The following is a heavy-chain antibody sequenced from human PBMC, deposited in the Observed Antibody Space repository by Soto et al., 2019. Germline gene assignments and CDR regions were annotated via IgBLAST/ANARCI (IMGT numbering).Heavy chain of an antibody. V-gene: IGHV1-18*04. CDR2: ISAYNGNT. CDR3: ARDRFRYYDFGSGYYRFRFDC. Sequence: ASVKVSCKVSGYTFTSYGISWVRRAPGQGLEWMGWISAYNGNTNYAQKLQGRGTMTTDTSTSTAYMELRSMRSDDTAVYYCARDRFRYYDFGSGYYRFRFDCWGQGTLVTVSS. CDR1: GYTFTSYG. D-gene: IGHD3-3*01. J-gene: IGHJ4*02.